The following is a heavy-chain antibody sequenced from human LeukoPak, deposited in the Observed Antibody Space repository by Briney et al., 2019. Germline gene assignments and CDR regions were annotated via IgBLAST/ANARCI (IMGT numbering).Heavy chain of an antibody. CDR2: ISSSGTTI. J-gene: IGHJ4*02. Sequence: GGSLRLSCAGSGFTFSDYDMSWIRQAPGKGLEWISYISSSGTTIYYADSVQGRFIISRDNARNSLYLQMNSLRAEDTAVYYCARVGYSDFWSGYYWDYWGQGTLATVSS. V-gene: IGHV3-11*04. CDR1: GFTFSDYD. D-gene: IGHD3-3*01. CDR3: ARVGYSDFWSGYYWDY.